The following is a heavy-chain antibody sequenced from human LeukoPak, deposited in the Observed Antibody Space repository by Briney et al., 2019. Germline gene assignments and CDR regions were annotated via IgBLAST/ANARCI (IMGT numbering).Heavy chain of an antibody. Sequence: GGSLRLSCAASRFTFSSYGMHWVRQAPGNGLEWVAYIQYDGSNEQYADSVKGRFTISRDNAKNSLYLQMNSLRAEDTAVYYCAELGITMIGGVWGKGTTVTISS. J-gene: IGHJ6*04. CDR1: RFTFSSYG. CDR3: AELGITMIGGV. V-gene: IGHV3-30*02. CDR2: IQYDGSNE. D-gene: IGHD3-10*02.